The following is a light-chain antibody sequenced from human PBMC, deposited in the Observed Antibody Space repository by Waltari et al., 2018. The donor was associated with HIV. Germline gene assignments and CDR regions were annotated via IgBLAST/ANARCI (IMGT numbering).Light chain of an antibody. V-gene: IGKV1-39*01. Sequence: DIHMTQSPSSLSASVGDRVTIPCRTSQSISNYSNWYQQKPGKAPKLLIYAASSLQSGVPSSISGSGSAKDFTLTISSLQHEDFATYYCQQRYSTPQTFGQGTKLEIK. CDR1: QSISNY. CDR3: QQRYSTPQT. J-gene: IGKJ2*01. CDR2: AAS.